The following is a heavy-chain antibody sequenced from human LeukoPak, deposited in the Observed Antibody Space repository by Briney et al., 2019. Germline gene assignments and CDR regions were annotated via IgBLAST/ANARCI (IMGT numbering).Heavy chain of an antibody. Sequence: GGSLRLSCAASGFSFSSYSVNWVRQAPGKGLEWVSYISSSGSTIYYADSVKGRFTIPRDNAKNSLYLQMNSLRAEDTALYYCAKGSSSYYYYYMDVWGKGTTVTISS. V-gene: IGHV3-48*04. CDR2: ISSSGSTI. CDR1: GFSFSSYS. J-gene: IGHJ6*03. CDR3: AKGSSSYYYYYMDV.